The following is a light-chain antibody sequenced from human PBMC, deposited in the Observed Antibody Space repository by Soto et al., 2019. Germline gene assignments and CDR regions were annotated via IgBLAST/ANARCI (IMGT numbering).Light chain of an antibody. CDR1: ESVIRN. CDR3: QQRNSWPPIT. V-gene: IGKV3-15*01. Sequence: EIVMTQSPATLSVSPGETATLXXRASESVIRNLAWYQQKPGQVPRLIXYGASTRVTGVPARFSGSGSGTDFTLTISSLEPEDFALYYCQQRNSWPPITFGQGTRLEIK. J-gene: IGKJ5*01. CDR2: GAS.